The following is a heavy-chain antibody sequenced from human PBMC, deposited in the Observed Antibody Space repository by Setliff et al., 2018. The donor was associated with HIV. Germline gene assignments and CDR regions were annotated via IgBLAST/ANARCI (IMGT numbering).Heavy chain of an antibody. V-gene: IGHV3-11*04. CDR2: IRSSADTI. D-gene: IGHD3-3*01. J-gene: IGHJ4*02. CDR3: ARRIWSGYSFDY. CDR1: GFSFSDHY. Sequence: GGSLRLSCAASGFSFSDHYMNWIRQAPGKGLECVSYIRSSADTIYYADSVKGRFTISRDSAKNSLYLQMNSLRAEDTAVYYCARRIWSGYSFDYWGQGTLVTVSS.